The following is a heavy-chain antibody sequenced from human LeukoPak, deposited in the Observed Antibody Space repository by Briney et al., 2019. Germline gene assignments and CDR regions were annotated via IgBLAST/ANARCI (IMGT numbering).Heavy chain of an antibody. CDR3: ARGIAAAGSVDY. V-gene: IGHV4-34*01. J-gene: IGHJ4*02. CDR2: INHSGST. D-gene: IGHD6-13*01. CDR1: GGSFSGYY. Sequence: SETLSLTCAVYGGSFSGYYWSWIRQPPGKGLEWIGEINHSGSTNYNPSLKSRVTISVDTSKNQFSLKLSSVTAADTAVYYCARGIAAAGSVDYWGQGTQVTVFS.